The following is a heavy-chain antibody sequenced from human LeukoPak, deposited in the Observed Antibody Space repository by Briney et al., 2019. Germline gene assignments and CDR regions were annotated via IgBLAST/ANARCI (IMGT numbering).Heavy chain of an antibody. CDR2: INPSGGST. J-gene: IGHJ6*04. CDR3: ARDRDLGYCSGGSCSHMDV. D-gene: IGHD2-15*01. Sequence: ASVKVSCKASGGTFSSYAISWVRQAPGQGLEWMGIINPSGGSTSYAQKFQGRVTMTRDMSTSTVYMELSSLRSEDTAVYYCARDRDLGYCSGGSCSHMDVWGKGTTVTVSS. CDR1: GGTFSSYA. V-gene: IGHV1-46*01.